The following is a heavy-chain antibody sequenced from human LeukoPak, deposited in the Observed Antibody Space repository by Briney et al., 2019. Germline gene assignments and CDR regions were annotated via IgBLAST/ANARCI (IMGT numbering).Heavy chain of an antibody. J-gene: IGHJ4*02. CDR2: IYYSGST. CDR3: ARAAYCGGDCYLFDY. CDR1: SDSVYSSNYY. D-gene: IGHD2-21*02. Sequence: PSGTLSLTCTVSSDSVYSSNYYWGWIRQPPGKGLEWIGSIYYSGSTYYNSSLKSRVTISVDTSKNQFSLKLSSLTAADTAVYYCARAAYCGGDCYLFDYWGQGTLVTVFS. V-gene: IGHV4-39*01.